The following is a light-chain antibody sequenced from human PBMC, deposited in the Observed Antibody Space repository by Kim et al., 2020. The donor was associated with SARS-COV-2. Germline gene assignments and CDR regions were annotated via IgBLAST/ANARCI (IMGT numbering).Light chain of an antibody. J-gene: IGLJ3*02. CDR3: QTWGTDMV. CDR1: SGHGNYD. CDR2: VNSDGSH. Sequence: ASVKLPCTLSSGHGNYDIAWHQQQSEQGPRYLMKVNSDGSHSKGDGITDRFSGSSSGAERYLTISSLQSEDEADYYCQTWGTDMVFGGGTQLTVL. V-gene: IGLV4-69*02.